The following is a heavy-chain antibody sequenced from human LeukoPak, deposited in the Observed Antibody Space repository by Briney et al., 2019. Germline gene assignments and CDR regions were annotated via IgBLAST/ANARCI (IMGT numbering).Heavy chain of an antibody. J-gene: IGHJ3*01. CDR3: AKGYSGYDYAFDL. V-gene: IGHV3-53*01. CDR2: IYSGGST. Sequence: GGSLRLSCAASGFTVSSNYMSWVRQAPGKGLEWVSVIYSGGSTYYADSVKGRFTISRDNSKNTLYLQMNSLRAEDTAVYYCAKGYSGYDYAFDLWGQGTMVTVSS. D-gene: IGHD5-12*01. CDR1: GFTVSSNY.